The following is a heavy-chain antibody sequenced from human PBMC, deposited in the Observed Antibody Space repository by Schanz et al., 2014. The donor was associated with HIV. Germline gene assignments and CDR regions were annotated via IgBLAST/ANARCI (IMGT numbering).Heavy chain of an antibody. D-gene: IGHD2-15*01. CDR3: ASVCSGDTCFDY. J-gene: IGHJ4*02. Sequence: QLQLQESGPGLVKPSETLSLTCTVSGGSISSSSYYWGWIRQPPGKGLEWIGSIYYSGSTYYNPPLKGQVPISVDPSKNHSPLRLNFMPAADTAVYYCASVCSGDTCFDYWGQGTLVTVSS. CDR1: GGSISSSSYY. V-gene: IGHV4-39*01. CDR2: IYYSGST.